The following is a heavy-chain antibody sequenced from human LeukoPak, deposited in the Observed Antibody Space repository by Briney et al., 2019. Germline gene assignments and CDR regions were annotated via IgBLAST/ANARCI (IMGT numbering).Heavy chain of an antibody. CDR3: ANSYDFWSGFFDY. CDR2: ISGSGGST. V-gene: IGHV3-23*01. Sequence: GGSLRLSCTTSGFTFGDSAMGWVRQAPGKGLEWVSAISGSGGSTYYADSVKGRFTISRDNSKNTLYLQMNSLRAEDTAVYYCANSYDFWSGFFDYWGQGTLVTVSS. CDR1: GFTFGDSA. J-gene: IGHJ4*02. D-gene: IGHD3-3*01.